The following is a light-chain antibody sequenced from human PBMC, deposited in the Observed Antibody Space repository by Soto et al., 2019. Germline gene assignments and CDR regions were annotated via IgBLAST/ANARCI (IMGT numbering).Light chain of an antibody. V-gene: IGKV3-20*01. CDR1: QSVSTSY. Sequence: ENVLTQSPGTLSLSPGERATLSCRASQSVSTSYLAWYQQKGGQAPRLLIYGASSRATGIPDRFSGSGSGKDFTLTISRLEPEDSEVYYCQQYGSFPLTFGGGTKVEI. J-gene: IGKJ4*01. CDR2: GAS. CDR3: QQYGSFPLT.